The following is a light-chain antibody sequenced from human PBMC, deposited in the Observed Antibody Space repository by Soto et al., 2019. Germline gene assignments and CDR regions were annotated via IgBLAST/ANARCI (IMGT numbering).Light chain of an antibody. CDR1: QSISSY. J-gene: IGKJ1*01. CDR3: QQSYSTTRT. CDR2: AAS. Sequence: IEMTQCPSSLSSSVEDRVTITCRASQSISSYLNWYQQKPGKAPKLLIYAASSLQSGVPSRFSGSGSGTDFTLTISSLQPEDFATYYCQQSYSTTRTFGQGTKVDI. V-gene: IGKV1-39*01.